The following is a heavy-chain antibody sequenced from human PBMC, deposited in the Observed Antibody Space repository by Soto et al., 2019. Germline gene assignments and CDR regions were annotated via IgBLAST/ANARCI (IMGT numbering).Heavy chain of an antibody. CDR1: GFSLTTSGVG. V-gene: IGHV2-5*01. CDR2: IYWNDVK. D-gene: IGHD6-13*01. Sequence: QITLKESGPTLVKPTQTLTLTCTFSGFSLTTSGVGVGWIRQPPGKALEWLALIYWNDVKRYSPSLKSRLTITKDTSKNQVVLTVTNMDPVDTATYSCAHSASYPSTWFYFDQWGQGTLVTVSS. J-gene: IGHJ4*02. CDR3: AHSASYPSTWFYFDQ.